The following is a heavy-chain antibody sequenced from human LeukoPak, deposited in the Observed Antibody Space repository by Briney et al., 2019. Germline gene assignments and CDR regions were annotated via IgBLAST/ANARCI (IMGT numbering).Heavy chain of an antibody. Sequence: GGSLRLSCAASGFNLTIYAMSWVRQAPGEGLEWVSTITGSGDGTYYADSVKGRFTISRDSSKNTLYLQMNSLRVEDTAIYYCATQNFDYWGQGTLVTVSS. V-gene: IGHV3-23*01. CDR1: GFNLTIYA. CDR2: ITGSGDGT. J-gene: IGHJ4*02. CDR3: ATQNFDY.